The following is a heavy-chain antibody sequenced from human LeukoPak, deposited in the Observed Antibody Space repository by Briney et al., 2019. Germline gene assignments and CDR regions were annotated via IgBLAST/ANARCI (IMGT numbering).Heavy chain of an antibody. J-gene: IGHJ4*02. CDR3: ARYGSGWAFDY. CDR1: GGSITGYF. V-gene: IGHV4-59*01. Sequence: SETLSLTCTVSGGSITGYFWSWIRQPPGKGLEWIGYIYYSRSTNYNPSLKSRVTISVDTTENQFSLKLTSVTAADTAVYYCARYGSGWAFDYWGQGTLVTVSS. D-gene: IGHD6-19*01. CDR2: IYYSRST.